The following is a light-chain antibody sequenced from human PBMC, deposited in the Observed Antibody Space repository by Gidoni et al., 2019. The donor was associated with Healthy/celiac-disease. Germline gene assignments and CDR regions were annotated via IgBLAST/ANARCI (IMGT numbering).Light chain of an antibody. CDR3: CSYAGSYTSHNYV. Sequence: QSALTQPRSASGSPGPSVTISCTGTSSDVGGYNYVSWYQQHPGKAPKLMIYDVSKRPSGVPDRFSGSKSGNTASLTISGLQAEDEADYYCCSYAGSYTSHNYVFGTGTKVTVL. CDR2: DVS. V-gene: IGLV2-11*01. J-gene: IGLJ1*01. CDR1: SSDVGGYNY.